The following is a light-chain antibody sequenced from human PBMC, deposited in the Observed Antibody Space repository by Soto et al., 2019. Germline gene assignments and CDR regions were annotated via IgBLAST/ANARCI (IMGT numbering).Light chain of an antibody. CDR2: GAS. J-gene: IGKJ5*01. CDR1: QSVSSN. V-gene: IGKV3-15*01. Sequence: EVVLTQSKETLSVSPGERATLSCRASQSVSSNLAWYQQKPGQAPRLLIYGASTRATGIPARFSGSGSGTEFTLTISSLQSEDFAVYYCQQDNNWPPIPFGQGTLL. CDR3: QQDNNWPPIP.